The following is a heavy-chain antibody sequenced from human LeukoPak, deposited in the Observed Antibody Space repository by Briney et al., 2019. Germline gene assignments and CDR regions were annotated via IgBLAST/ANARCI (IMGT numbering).Heavy chain of an antibody. CDR1: GGSFSGYY. V-gene: IGHV4-34*01. CDR2: INHSGST. Sequence: SETLSLTCAVYGGSFSGYYWSWIRQPPGKGLEWIGEINHSGSTNYNPSLKSRVTISVDTSKNQFSLKLSSVTAADTAVYYCARGGPNWCSSTSCYSARYWFDPWGQGTLVTVSS. D-gene: IGHD2-2*01. J-gene: IGHJ5*02. CDR3: ARGGPNWCSSTSCYSARYWFDP.